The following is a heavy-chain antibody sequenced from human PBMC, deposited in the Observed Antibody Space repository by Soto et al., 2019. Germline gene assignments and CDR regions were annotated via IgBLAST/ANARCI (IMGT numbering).Heavy chain of an antibody. V-gene: IGHV3-48*02. D-gene: IGHD3-10*01. Sequence: GGSLRLSCAASGFTFSSYSMNWVRQAPGKGLEWVSYISSSSSTIYYADSVKGRFTISRDNAKNSLYLQMNSLRDEDTAVYYCARLKKDSPPKSRRRVGFGELEYYYYGMDVWGQGTTVTVSS. CDR3: ARLKKDSPPKSRRRVGFGELEYYYYGMDV. CDR2: ISSSSSTI. J-gene: IGHJ6*02. CDR1: GFTFSSYS.